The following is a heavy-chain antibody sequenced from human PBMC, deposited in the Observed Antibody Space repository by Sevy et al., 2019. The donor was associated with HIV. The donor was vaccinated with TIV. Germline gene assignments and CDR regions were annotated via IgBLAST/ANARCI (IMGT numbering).Heavy chain of an antibody. V-gene: IGHV3-48*02. D-gene: IGHD3-16*01. Sequence: GGSLRLSCAASGFIFSSYSMNWVRQAPGKGLEWISYISTGSTTIYYADSVKGRFTVSRDNARSSLFLQMNSLRDEDTAVYYVAIDPRDGGDYWGQGTLVTVSS. J-gene: IGHJ4*02. CDR2: ISTGSTTI. CDR3: AIDPRDGGDY. CDR1: GFIFSSYS.